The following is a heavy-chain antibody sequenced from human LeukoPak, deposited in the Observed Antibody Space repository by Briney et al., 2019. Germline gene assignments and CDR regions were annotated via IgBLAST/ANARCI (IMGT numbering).Heavy chain of an antibody. J-gene: IGHJ1*01. CDR3: ARGATATREYFQH. CDR1: GGSISSGGYY. Sequence: SQTLSLTCTVSGGSISSGGYYWSWIRQHPGKGLEWIGYIYYSGSTYYNPSLKSRVTISVDTSKNQFSLKLSSVTAADTAVYYCARGATATREYFQHWGQGTLVTVSS. CDR2: IYYSGST. D-gene: IGHD1-26*01. V-gene: IGHV4-31*03.